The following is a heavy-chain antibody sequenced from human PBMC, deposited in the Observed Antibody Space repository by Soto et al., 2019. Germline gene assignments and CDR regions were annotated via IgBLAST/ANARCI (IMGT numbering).Heavy chain of an antibody. CDR1: GGSLRRSRYY. D-gene: IGHD3-10*01. Sequence: EDLFLPCTGSGGSLRRSRYYLGWVPPPPGEGVGWFGIIYYSGSTYYNPSLKSRVTISVDTSKNQFSLKLSSVTAADTAVYYCARHEERGITMVRGVIDWFDPWRQGTLVTVYS. J-gene: IGHJ5*02. CDR3: ARHEERGITMVRGVIDWFDP. CDR2: IYYSGST. V-gene: IGHV4-39*01.